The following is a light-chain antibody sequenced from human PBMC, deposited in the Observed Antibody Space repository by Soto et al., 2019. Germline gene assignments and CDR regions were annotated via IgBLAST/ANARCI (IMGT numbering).Light chain of an antibody. CDR3: QSYDISLSGWV. CDR1: SSNIGAGYD. V-gene: IGLV1-40*01. J-gene: IGLJ3*02. Sequence: QSVLTQPPSVSGAPGQRVTISCTGSSSNIGAGYDVHWYQQLPGTAPKLLIYGNNNRPSGVPDRFSGSKSGTSASLAITGLQAEDEADYYCQSYDISLSGWVFGGGTQLTVL. CDR2: GNN.